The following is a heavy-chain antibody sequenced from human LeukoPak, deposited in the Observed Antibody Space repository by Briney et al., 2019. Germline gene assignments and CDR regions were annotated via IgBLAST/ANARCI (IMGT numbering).Heavy chain of an antibody. CDR3: AREGSGYTYGRGSYFDY. CDR2: INPNSGDT. Sequence: ASVKVSCKAAGYTLTVYYIHWVRQAPGQGLEWMGRINPNSGDTNFAQKFQGRVTMTRDTSISTAYMDLSGLRPDDTAVYYCAREGSGYTYGRGSYFDYWGHGILVTVSS. V-gene: IGHV1-2*06. CDR1: GYTLTVYY. J-gene: IGHJ4*01. D-gene: IGHD5-18*01.